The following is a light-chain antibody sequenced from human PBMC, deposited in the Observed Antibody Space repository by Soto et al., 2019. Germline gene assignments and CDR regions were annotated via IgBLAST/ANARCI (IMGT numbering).Light chain of an antibody. CDR1: QSVATY. CDR2: DAF. Sequence: EIVLTQSPATLSLSPGERATLSFRASQSVATYVAWYQQNPGQAPRLIIYDAFNRETGTPARFSGSGSGTEFTLTISSLEPADSAVYYCQQRIKWPITFGQGTRLEIK. CDR3: QQRIKWPIT. V-gene: IGKV3-11*01. J-gene: IGKJ5*01.